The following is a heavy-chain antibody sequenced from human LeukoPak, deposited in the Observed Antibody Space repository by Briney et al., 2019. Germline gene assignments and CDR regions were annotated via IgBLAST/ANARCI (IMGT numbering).Heavy chain of an antibody. CDR1: GFTFSSYW. D-gene: IGHD6-13*01. Sequence: GGSLRLSCAASGFTFSSYWMSWVRQAPGKGLEWVANIKQDGSEKYYVDSVEGRFTISRDNAKNSLYLQMNSLRAEDTAVYYCARARPGIAAAGTGFDYWGQGTLVTVSS. V-gene: IGHV3-7*01. J-gene: IGHJ4*02. CDR3: ARARPGIAAAGTGFDY. CDR2: IKQDGSEK.